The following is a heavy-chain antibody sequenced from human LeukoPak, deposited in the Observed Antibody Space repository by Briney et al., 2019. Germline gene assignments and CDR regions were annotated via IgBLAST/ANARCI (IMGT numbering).Heavy chain of an antibody. CDR1: GFTLSSDA. Sequence: PGGSLRLSCAASGFTLSSDAMSWVRQAPGKGLEWVSGISGSGTNTYYADSVKGRFTIPRDNSKNTLYVQMNSLRANDTAVYYCAKEVTSSGWPLAYWGQGALVTVSS. D-gene: IGHD6-19*01. V-gene: IGHV3-23*01. CDR3: AKEVTSSGWPLAY. J-gene: IGHJ4*02. CDR2: ISGSGTNT.